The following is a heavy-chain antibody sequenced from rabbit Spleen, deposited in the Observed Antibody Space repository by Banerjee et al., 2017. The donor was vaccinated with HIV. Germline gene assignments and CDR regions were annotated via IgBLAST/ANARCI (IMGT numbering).Heavy chain of an antibody. J-gene: IGHJ6*01. Sequence: QEQLEESGGGLVKPEASLTLTCKASSFSFSDRDVMCWVRQAPGKGLEWIACIDTGSSGFTYFATWAKGRFTCSKTSSTTVTLQMTRLTAADTATYFCARDTSSSFSSYGMDLWGQGTLVTVS. CDR3: ARDTSSSFSSYGMDL. CDR1: SFSFSDRDV. D-gene: IGHD1-1*01. CDR2: IDTGSSGFT. V-gene: IGHV1S45*01.